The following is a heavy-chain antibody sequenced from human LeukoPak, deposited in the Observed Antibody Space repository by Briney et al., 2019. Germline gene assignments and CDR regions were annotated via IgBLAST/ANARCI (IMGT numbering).Heavy chain of an antibody. CDR1: GFTVNSNF. D-gene: IGHD4-17*01. J-gene: IGHJ6*02. Sequence: GGSLRLSCAVSGFTVNSNFMNWVRQAPGKGLEWVSILYAGGTTYYAESVKDRFTISRDTSKNILYLQMNTLRAKDTAVYYCARDDRTARLNGMDVWGQGTTVTVSS. CDR3: ARDDRTARLNGMDV. V-gene: IGHV3-66*01. CDR2: LYAGGTT.